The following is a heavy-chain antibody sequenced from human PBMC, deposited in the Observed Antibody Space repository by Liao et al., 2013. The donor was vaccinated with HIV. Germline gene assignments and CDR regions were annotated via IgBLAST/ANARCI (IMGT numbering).Heavy chain of an antibody. J-gene: IGHJ4*02. Sequence: QLQLQESGPGLVKSWETLSLTCSVSGGSITSRSHSWDWIRQAPGKGLEWIGSIFYSGSTYYNPSLKSRVTISVDTSKNQFSLKLSSVTAADTAVYYCARDLIAVAGTFDYWGQGTLVTVSS. CDR3: ARDLIAVAGTFDY. CDR1: GGSITSRSHS. V-gene: IGHV4-39*07. D-gene: IGHD6-19*01. CDR2: IFYSGST.